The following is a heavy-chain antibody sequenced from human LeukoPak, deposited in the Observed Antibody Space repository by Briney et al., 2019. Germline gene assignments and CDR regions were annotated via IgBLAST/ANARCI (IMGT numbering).Heavy chain of an antibody. CDR3: ARSRPRGYSYGLIDY. V-gene: IGHV4-34*01. CDR1: GGSFSGYY. CDR2: INHSGST. J-gene: IGHJ4*02. Sequence: KPSETLSLTCAVYGGSFSGYYWSWIRQPPGKGLEWIGEINHSGSTNYNPSLKSRVTISVDTSKNQFSLKLSSVTAADTAVYYCARSRPRGYSYGLIDYWGQGTLVTVSS. D-gene: IGHD5-18*01.